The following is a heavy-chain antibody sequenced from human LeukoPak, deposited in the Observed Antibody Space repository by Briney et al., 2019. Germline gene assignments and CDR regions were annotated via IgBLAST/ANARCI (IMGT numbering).Heavy chain of an antibody. D-gene: IGHD3-22*01. CDR2: ISSDGINT. J-gene: IGHJ4*02. Sequence: PGRSLRLPCAASGFAFNTYALHWVRQAPGKGLEWVAIISSDGINTYYADSVEGRFSISRDNSKNMLYLQMDSLRAEDTAMYYCSRDLRPADTTGYYSHFDYWGQGTLVTVSS. CDR3: SRDLRPADTTGYYSHFDY. V-gene: IGHV3-30*04. CDR1: GFAFNTYA.